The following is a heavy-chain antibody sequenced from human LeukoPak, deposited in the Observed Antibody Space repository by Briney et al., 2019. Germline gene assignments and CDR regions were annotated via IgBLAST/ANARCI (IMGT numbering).Heavy chain of an antibody. D-gene: IGHD4/OR15-4a*01. J-gene: IGHJ4*02. CDR1: GGSFSGYY. CDR3: ARGESRCYDY. CDR2: INHSGST. V-gene: IGHV4-34*01. Sequence: KPSETLSLTCAVYGGSFSGYYWSWIRQPPGKGLEWIGEINHSGSTNYNPSLKSRVTIPVDTSKNQFSLKLSSLTAADTAVYYCARGESRCYDYWGQGTLVTVSS.